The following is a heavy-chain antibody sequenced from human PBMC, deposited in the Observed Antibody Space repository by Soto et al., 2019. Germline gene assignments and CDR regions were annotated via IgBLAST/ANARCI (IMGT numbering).Heavy chain of an antibody. D-gene: IGHD3-22*01. V-gene: IGHV5-10-1*01. CDR3: ARLTYDSSGYSQDMDV. J-gene: IGHJ6*02. CDR1: GCIFTSYW. Sequence: GESLKISCKGSGCIFTSYWISWVRQMPGKGLEWMGRIDRSDSYTNYSPSFQGHVTISADKSISTAYLQWSSLKASDTAMYYCARLTYDSSGYSQDMDVWGQGTTVTVSS. CDR2: IDRSDSYT.